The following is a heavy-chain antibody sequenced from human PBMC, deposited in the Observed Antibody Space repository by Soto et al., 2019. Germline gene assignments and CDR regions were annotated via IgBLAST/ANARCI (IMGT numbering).Heavy chain of an antibody. CDR2: IYRTGST. CDR1: GGSFTSNNW. CDR3: TSRDPGTSVDY. V-gene: IGHV4-4*02. J-gene: IGHJ4*02. Sequence: SETLSLTCAVSGGSFTSNNWWTWVRQPPGQGLEWIGEIYRTGSTNYNPSLKSRVTISLDKSENQFSLKVTSLTAADTAVYYCTSRDPGTSVDYWGQGTLVTVSS. D-gene: IGHD1-7*01.